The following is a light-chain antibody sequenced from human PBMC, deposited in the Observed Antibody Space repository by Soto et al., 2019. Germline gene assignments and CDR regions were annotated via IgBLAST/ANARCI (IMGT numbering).Light chain of an antibody. CDR3: QQYDTYWT. CDR2: DVS. CDR1: QSITSW. J-gene: IGKJ1*01. V-gene: IGKV1-5*01. Sequence: DIQVTQSPSTLSASVGDRVTITCRASQSITSWLAWYQQKPGKAPKLLIYDVSSLESGVPSRFSGSGSGTEFTLTISSLQPDDFGTYYCQQYDTYWTFGQGTKV.